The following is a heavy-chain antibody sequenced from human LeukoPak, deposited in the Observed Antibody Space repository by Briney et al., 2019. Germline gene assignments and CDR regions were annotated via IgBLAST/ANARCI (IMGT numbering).Heavy chain of an antibody. CDR3: ARVFSAVPRLDAFDI. CDR2: LSYDGSTK. CDR1: GFTFSSYA. J-gene: IGHJ3*02. V-gene: IGHV3-30*04. Sequence: PGGSLRLSCAASGFTFSSYAMHWVRQAPGKGLEGVAVLSYDGSTKYYADSVKGRFTISRDNSKNTLYLQMNSLRAEDTAVYYCARVFSAVPRLDAFDIWGQGTMVTVSS. D-gene: IGHD6-19*01.